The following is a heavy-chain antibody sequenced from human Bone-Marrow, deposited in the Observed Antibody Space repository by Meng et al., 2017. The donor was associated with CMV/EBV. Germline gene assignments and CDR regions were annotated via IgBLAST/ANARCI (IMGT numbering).Heavy chain of an antibody. CDR3: AHRGAYYDFWSGYPTQYYFDY. CDR1: GFSLSTSGVG. J-gene: IGHJ4*02. Sequence: SGPTLVKPTETLTLTCTFSGFSLSTSGVGVGWIRQPPGKALEWLALIYWNDDKRYSPSLKSRLTITKDTSKNQVVLTMTNMDPVDTATYYCAHRGAYYDFWSGYPTQYYFDYWGQRTLVTVSS. CDR2: IYWNDDK. V-gene: IGHV2-5*01. D-gene: IGHD3-3*01.